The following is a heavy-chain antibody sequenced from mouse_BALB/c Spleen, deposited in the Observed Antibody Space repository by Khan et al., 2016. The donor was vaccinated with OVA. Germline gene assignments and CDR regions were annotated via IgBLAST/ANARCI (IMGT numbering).Heavy chain of an antibody. CDR3: APVVSYYVSFVH. Sequence: VQLQQSGPEVVKPGASVKMSCKASGYTFTSYVMHWVKQKPGQGLERIGYIYPFNDATKFNEKVNGKATLTSDKSSRTAYLELSNLTYEDSAVYSCAPVVSYYVSFVHWGQGTLVTVSA. CDR2: IYPFNDAT. CDR1: GYTFTSYV. V-gene: IGHV1S136*01. D-gene: IGHD1-1*01. J-gene: IGHJ3*01.